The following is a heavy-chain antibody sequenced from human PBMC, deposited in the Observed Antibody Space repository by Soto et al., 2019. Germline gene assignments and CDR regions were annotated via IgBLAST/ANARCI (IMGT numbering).Heavy chain of an antibody. D-gene: IGHD3-22*01. CDR2: ISAYNGNT. J-gene: IGHJ4*02. CDR1: GYTFTSYG. Sequence: QVQLVQSGAEVKKPGASVKVSCKASGYTFTSYGISWVRQAPGQGLEWMGWISAYNGNTNYAQKLQGRVTITTDTSTSTAYMELRSLRSDDTAVYYCARDRVRYDSSGLHGYWGQGTLVTVSS. CDR3: ARDRVRYDSSGLHGY. V-gene: IGHV1-18*04.